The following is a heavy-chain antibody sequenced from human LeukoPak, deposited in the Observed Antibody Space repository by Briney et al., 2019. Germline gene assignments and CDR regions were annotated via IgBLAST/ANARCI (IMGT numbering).Heavy chain of an antibody. CDR1: GYTFTSYD. D-gene: IGHD6-13*01. CDR3: AREIAAAWFDP. Sequence: ASVKVPCKASGYTFTSYDINWVRQATGQGLEWMGWINPNSGGTNYAQKFQGRVTMTRDTSISTAYMELSRLRSDDTAVYYCAREIAAAWFDPWGQGTLVTVSS. V-gene: IGHV1-2*02. J-gene: IGHJ5*02. CDR2: INPNSGGT.